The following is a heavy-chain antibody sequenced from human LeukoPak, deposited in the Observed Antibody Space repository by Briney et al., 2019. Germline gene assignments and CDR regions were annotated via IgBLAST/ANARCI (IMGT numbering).Heavy chain of an antibody. V-gene: IGHV3-33*06. D-gene: IGHD2-2*01. Sequence: PGGSLRLSCAASGFTFSSYGMHWVRQAPGKGLEWVTVIWYDGSNKYYADSVKGRFTISRDNSKNTLYLQMNSLRAEDTAVYYCAKDRSSFIVVVPAAPFNRPGEFDYWGQGTLVTVSS. CDR1: GFTFSSYG. J-gene: IGHJ4*02. CDR2: IWYDGSNK. CDR3: AKDRSSFIVVVPAAPFNRPGEFDY.